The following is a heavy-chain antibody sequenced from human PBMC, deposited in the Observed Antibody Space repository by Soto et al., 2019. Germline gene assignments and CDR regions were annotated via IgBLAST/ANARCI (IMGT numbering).Heavy chain of an antibody. CDR1: GFTFSTYA. CDR3: AHPRGYGVFDAYDI. V-gene: IGHV3-23*01. Sequence: GGSLRLSCAASGFTFSTYAMSWVRQAPGKGLEWVSAISRDGYDIYYAESVKDRFTISRDNSKHMLFLQMNSLRTEDTAVYYCAHPRGYGVFDAYDIWGQGAMVTVSS. D-gene: IGHD4-17*01. CDR2: ISRDGYDI. J-gene: IGHJ3*02.